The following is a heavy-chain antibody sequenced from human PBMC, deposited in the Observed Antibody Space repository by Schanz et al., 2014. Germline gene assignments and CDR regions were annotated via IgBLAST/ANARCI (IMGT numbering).Heavy chain of an antibody. Sequence: QVQLQESGPGLVKPSQTLSLTCAVSGGSISSGGYTWSWIRQPPGKGLEWIGYIYYSGSTYYNPSLKGGVPRSVDPSKTPSSLMLGSVTAADTAVYYCARAAGPVDYWGQGTLVTVSS. V-gene: IGHV4-30-4*07. CDR1: GGSISSGGYT. CDR2: IYYSGST. J-gene: IGHJ4*02. D-gene: IGHD6-13*01. CDR3: ARAAGPVDY.